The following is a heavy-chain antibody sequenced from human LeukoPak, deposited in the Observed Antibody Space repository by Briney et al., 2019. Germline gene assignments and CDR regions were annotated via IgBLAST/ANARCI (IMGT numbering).Heavy chain of an antibody. V-gene: IGHV1-46*01. CDR1: GYTFTNYY. CDR3: ARGPGRYYFDY. Sequence: ASVKVSCKASGYTFTNYYMHWVRQAPGQGLEWMGIINPSGGSTTYAQEFQGRVTMTRDTSTSTVYMELSSLRSEDTALYYCARGPGRYYFDYWGQGTLVTVSS. J-gene: IGHJ4*02. CDR2: INPSGGST.